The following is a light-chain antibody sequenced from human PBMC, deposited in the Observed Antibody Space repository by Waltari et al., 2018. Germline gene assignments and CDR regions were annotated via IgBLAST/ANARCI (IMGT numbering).Light chain of an antibody. CDR1: QCVGTW. CDR2: MEC. J-gene: IGKJ2*01. CDR3: QQYSSFST. V-gene: IGKV1-5*03. Sequence: DIQMTQSPSTLSASVGDRVTISCRASQCVGTWLAWYQQTPGKAPTLLIYMECRLDSGVPSRFGGSGSVTDFALTIISLQPDDFATYSCQQYSSFSTFGQGTKV.